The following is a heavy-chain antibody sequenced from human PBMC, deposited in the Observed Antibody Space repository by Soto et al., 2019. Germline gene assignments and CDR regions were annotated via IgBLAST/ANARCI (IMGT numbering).Heavy chain of an antibody. CDR1: GGSISSGGYS. Sequence: KSSETLSLTCAVSGGSISSGGYSWSWIRQPPXKGLEWIGYIYHSGSTYYNPSLKSRVTISVDRSKNQFSLKLSSVTAADTAVYYCARLYTYYYDSSGLSAPYYGMDVWGQGSTVTVCS. V-gene: IGHV4-30-2*01. J-gene: IGHJ6*02. CDR2: IYHSGST. CDR3: ARLYTYYYDSSGLSAPYYGMDV. D-gene: IGHD3-22*01.